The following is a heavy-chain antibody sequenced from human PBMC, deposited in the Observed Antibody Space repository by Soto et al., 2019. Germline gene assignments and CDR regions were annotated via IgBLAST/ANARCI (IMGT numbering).Heavy chain of an antibody. V-gene: IGHV3-30-3*01. D-gene: IGHD2-2*01. CDR3: AKGSSDIVLVPAAPYYYYYGMDV. CDR1: GFTFSRYA. Sequence: PGGSLRLSCAASGFTFSRYAMHWVRQAPGKGLEWMAAMSYDGTNKYYADSVKGRFTISRDNSKNSLYLQMNSLRAEDTAVYYCAKGSSDIVLVPAAPYYYYYGMDVWGQGTTVTVSS. J-gene: IGHJ6*02. CDR2: MSYDGTNK.